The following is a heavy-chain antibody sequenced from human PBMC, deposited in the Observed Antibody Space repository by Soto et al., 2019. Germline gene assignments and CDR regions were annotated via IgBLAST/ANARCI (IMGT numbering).Heavy chain of an antibody. CDR1: CYSTRRCLYS. Sequence: TLFFISTIHCYSTRRCLYSRSWIRKHPGKGLEWIGYIYYSGRTSYNPSLKSRVTISVDTSKNQFSLKLSSVTAADTAVYYCARSGYSYGPNPLLYWGQGTLVTVS. D-gene: IGHD5-18*01. J-gene: IGHJ4*02. V-gene: IGHV4-31*03. CDR3: ARSGYSYGPNPLLY. CDR2: IYYSGRT.